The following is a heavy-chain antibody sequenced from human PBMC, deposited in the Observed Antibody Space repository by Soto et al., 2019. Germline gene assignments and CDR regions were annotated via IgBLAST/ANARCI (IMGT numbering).Heavy chain of an antibody. J-gene: IGHJ4*02. CDR1: GASVSSGSYF. CDR3: ARGMTTVTTLDY. D-gene: IGHD4-4*01. CDR2: IYYSGST. V-gene: IGHV4-61*01. Sequence: PSETLSLTCTVSGASVSSGSYFWSWIRQPPGKGLEWIAYIYYSGSTNYNPSLKSRVTISVDTSKNQFSLKLSSVTAADTAVYYCARGMTTVTTLDYWGQGTLVTVSS.